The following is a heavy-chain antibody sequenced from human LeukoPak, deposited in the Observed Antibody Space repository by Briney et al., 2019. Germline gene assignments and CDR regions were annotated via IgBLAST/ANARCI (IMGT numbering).Heavy chain of an antibody. D-gene: IGHD3-22*01. CDR1: GFSLSSYG. V-gene: IGHV3-30*02. CDR2: IRVDGNKI. Sequence: GGSLRLSCAASGFSLSSYGMHWVRQAPGMELEWMTFIRVDGNKIYYADSVKGRFTISRDNSKNTLFLHVNSLRPEDTAVYYCAKDGHFTYESSGFYADHWGQGTLVTVSS. CDR3: AKDGHFTYESSGFYADH. J-gene: IGHJ4*01.